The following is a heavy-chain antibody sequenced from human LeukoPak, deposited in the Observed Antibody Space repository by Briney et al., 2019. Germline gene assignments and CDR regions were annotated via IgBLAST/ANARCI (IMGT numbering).Heavy chain of an antibody. Sequence: SVKVSCKASGGTFSSYAISWVRQAPGQGLEWMGGIIPIFGTANYAQKFQGRVTITADKSTSTAYMELSSLRSEDTAVYYCARGGGDIVVVPAAMPYSFDYWGQGTLVTVSS. CDR1: GGTFSSYA. V-gene: IGHV1-69*06. CDR2: IIPIFGTA. CDR3: ARGGGDIVVVPAAMPYSFDY. J-gene: IGHJ4*02. D-gene: IGHD2-2*01.